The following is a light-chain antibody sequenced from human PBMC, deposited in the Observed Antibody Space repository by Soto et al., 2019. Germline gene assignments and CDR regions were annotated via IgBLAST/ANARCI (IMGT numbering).Light chain of an antibody. Sequence: DIQMTQSPSSLSASVGDRVTITCRASQSISSYLNWYQQKPGKAPKLLIYAASTLHSGVPSRFSGSGSGTDFTLTISSLQPEDFATYYCQQLNSYPPWTFGQGTKVDIK. CDR3: QQLNSYPPWT. V-gene: IGKV1-39*01. CDR1: QSISSY. J-gene: IGKJ1*01. CDR2: AAS.